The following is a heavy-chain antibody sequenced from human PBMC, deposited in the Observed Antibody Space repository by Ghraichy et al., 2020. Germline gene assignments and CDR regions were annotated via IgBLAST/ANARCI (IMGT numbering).Heavy chain of an antibody. CDR1: GYTFTSYD. CDR3: ARSSSWYRNWFDP. J-gene: IGHJ5*02. Sequence: ASVKVSCKASGYTFTSYDINWVRQATGQGLEWMGWMNPNSGNTGYAQKFQGRVTMTRNTSISTAYMELSSLRSEDTAVYYCARSSSWYRNWFDPWGQGTLVTVSS. CDR2: MNPNSGNT. D-gene: IGHD6-13*01. V-gene: IGHV1-8*01.